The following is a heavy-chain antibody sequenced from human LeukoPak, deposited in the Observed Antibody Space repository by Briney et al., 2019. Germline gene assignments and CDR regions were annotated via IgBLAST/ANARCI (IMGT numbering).Heavy chain of an antibody. J-gene: IGHJ6*03. CDR2: ISGGVSTI. CDR1: GFTFSSYA. CDR3: ARDGMAARVGWSDYYYYMDV. V-gene: IGHV3-48*01. Sequence: GGSLRLSCVASGFTFSSYAMSWVRQAPGKGLEWVSYISGGVSTIYYADSVKGRFTISRDNAQNSLYLQMNSLRAEDTAVYYCARDGMAARVGWSDYYYYMDVWGKGTTVTVSS. D-gene: IGHD6-6*01.